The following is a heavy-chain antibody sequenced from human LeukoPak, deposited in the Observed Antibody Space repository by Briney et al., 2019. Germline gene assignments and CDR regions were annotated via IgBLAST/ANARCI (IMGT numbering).Heavy chain of an antibody. CDR2: IQSDGGNE. CDR3: VRDGAHWDLDY. V-gene: IGHV3-30*02. Sequence: GGSLRLSCAASGFSFSTSGMHWIRQAPGKGLEWVAFIQSDGGNEYYADSVKGRFTISRDNSKNTVRLQMNSLRAEDTAMYYCVRDGAHWDLDYWGQGTLVTVSS. D-gene: IGHD7-27*01. CDR1: GFSFSTSG. J-gene: IGHJ4*02.